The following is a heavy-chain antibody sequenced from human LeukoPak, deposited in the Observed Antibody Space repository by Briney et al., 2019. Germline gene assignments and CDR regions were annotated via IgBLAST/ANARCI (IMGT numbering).Heavy chain of an antibody. CDR2: IHKNAIT. V-gene: IGHV3-53*01. CDR3: AKEAWWWGHFDY. Sequence: GGSLRLSCAASGFTVSSNYMTWVRQAPGKGLQWVSVIHKNAITYYADTVKGRFTISRDNSKNMVYLQMNSLRAEDTAVYYCAKEAWWWGHFDYWGQGTLVTVSS. J-gene: IGHJ4*02. D-gene: IGHD2-21*01. CDR1: GFTVSSNY.